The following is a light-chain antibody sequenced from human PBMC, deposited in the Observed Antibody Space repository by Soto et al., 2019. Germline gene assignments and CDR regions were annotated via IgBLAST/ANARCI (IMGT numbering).Light chain of an antibody. CDR3: QQYYSYPFT. J-gene: IGKJ3*01. Sequence: IQMTQSPSTLSASVGDRVTITCRASQGISSYLAWYQQKPGKAPKLLIYAASTLQSGVPSRFSGSGSGTDFTLTISCLQSEDFATYYCQQYYSYPFTFGPGTKVDIK. V-gene: IGKV1-8*01. CDR1: QGISSY. CDR2: AAS.